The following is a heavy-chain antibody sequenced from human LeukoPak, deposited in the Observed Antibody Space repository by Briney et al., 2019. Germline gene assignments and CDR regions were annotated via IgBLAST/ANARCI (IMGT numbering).Heavy chain of an antibody. CDR2: ISDSGGRT. J-gene: IGHJ4*02. Sequence: GGSLRLSCAASGFTFSSSAMTWVRQAPGKGLEWVSAISDSGGRTYYADSVKGRFTISRDNSKNTLYLQMSSLRAEDTAVYYCARGVGNYRYYFDFWGQGTLVTVST. CDR3: ARGVGNYRYYFDF. D-gene: IGHD3-22*01. V-gene: IGHV3-23*01. CDR1: GFTFSSSA.